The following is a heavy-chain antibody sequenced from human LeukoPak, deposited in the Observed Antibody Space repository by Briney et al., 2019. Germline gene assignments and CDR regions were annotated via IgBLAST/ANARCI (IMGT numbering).Heavy chain of an antibody. J-gene: IGHJ4*02. D-gene: IGHD6-19*01. V-gene: IGHV3-23*01. CDR1: GFTFSSYA. Sequence: GGSLRLSCAASGFTFSSYAMSWVRQAPGKGLEWVSAISGSGGSTYYADSVKGRFTISRDNSKNTLYLQMNSLRAEDTAVYYCAKPLTYSSGWPGEFNYWGQGTLVTVSS. CDR2: ISGSGGST. CDR3: AKPLTYSSGWPGEFNY.